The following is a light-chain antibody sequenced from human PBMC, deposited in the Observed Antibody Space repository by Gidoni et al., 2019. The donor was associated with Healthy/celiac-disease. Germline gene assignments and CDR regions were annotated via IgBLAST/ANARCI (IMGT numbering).Light chain of an antibody. J-gene: IGKJ4*01. CDR1: QSVSSY. V-gene: IGKV3-11*01. CDR3: QQRSNLLT. Sequence: EIVLPQSPATLSLSPGERATLSCRASQSVSSYLAWYQQKPGQAPRLLIYDASNRATGIPARFSGSGSGTDFTLTISSLEPEDFAVYYCQQRSNLLTFXGXTKVEIK. CDR2: DAS.